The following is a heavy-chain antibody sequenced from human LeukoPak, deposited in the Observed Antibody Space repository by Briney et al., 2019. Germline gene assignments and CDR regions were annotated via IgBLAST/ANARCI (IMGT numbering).Heavy chain of an antibody. D-gene: IGHD3-10*01. CDR3: LRSINYFRSAQRD. CDR2: INHRGST. J-gene: IGHJ4*02. CDR1: GGSFSRYY. V-gene: IGHV4-34*01. Sequence: SETLSLTCAVNGGSFSRYYWSWIRQPPGKGLEWIGEINHRGSTNYNPSLKSRVTISVDTSKNQFSLKLNSVTAADTAVYYCLRSINYFRSAQRDWGRGTLVTVSS.